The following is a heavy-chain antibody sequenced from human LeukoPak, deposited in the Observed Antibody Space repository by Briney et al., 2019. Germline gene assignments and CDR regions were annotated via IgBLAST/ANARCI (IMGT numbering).Heavy chain of an antibody. V-gene: IGHV4-34*01. CDR3: AREGVVNTKYYFDY. J-gene: IGHJ4*02. D-gene: IGHD3-10*01. Sequence: SETLSLTCAVYGGSFSGYYWSWIRQPPGKGLEWIGEINHSGSTNYNPSLKSRVTISVDTSKNQFSLKLSSVTAADTAVYYCAREGVVNTKYYFDYWGQGTLVTVSS. CDR2: INHSGST. CDR1: GGSFSGYY.